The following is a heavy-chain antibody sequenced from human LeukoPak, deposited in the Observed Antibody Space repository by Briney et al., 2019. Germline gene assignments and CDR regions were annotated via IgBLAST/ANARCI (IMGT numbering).Heavy chain of an antibody. D-gene: IGHD1-7*01. J-gene: IGHJ4*02. CDR1: GFTFSSYW. CDR2: INTDGSST. Sequence: GGSLRLSCAASGFTFSSYWMHWVRQAPGKGLVWVSRINTDGSSTSYADSVKGRFTISTDNAKNTLYLQMNSLRAEVTAVYYCARSTPYNWNYREDWGQGTLVTVSS. CDR3: ARSTPYNWNYRED. V-gene: IGHV3-74*01.